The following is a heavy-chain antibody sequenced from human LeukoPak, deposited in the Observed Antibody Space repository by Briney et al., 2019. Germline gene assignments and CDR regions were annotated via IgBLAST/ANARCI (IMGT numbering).Heavy chain of an antibody. CDR2: IYYSGST. CDR3: ARLGLTGLYP. J-gene: IGHJ5*02. Sequence: SETLSLTCTVSGGAISSYYWSWIRQPPGKGLEWIGYIYYSGSTNYNPSLESRVTISVDTSKYQFSLKLRSVTAADTAVYYCARLGLTGLYPWGQGTLVTVSS. CDR1: GGAISSYY. D-gene: IGHD3-16*01. V-gene: IGHV4-59*01.